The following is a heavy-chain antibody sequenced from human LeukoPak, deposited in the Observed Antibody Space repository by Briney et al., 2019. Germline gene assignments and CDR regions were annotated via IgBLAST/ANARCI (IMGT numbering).Heavy chain of an antibody. CDR3: VKGPLVGAPVDY. D-gene: IGHD1-26*01. Sequence: GGSLRLSCAASGFTFSSYGMHWVRQAPGKGLEWAAVISYDGSNKYYADSVKGRFTISRDNSKNTLYLQMNSLRAEDTAVYYCVKGPLVGAPVDYWGQGTLVTVSS. J-gene: IGHJ4*02. V-gene: IGHV3-30*18. CDR2: ISYDGSNK. CDR1: GFTFSSYG.